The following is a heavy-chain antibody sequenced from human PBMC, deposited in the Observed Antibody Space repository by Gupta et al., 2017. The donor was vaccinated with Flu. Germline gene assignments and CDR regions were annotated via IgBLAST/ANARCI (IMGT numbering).Heavy chain of an antibody. CDR1: GGSISNSGYS. J-gene: IGHJ6*03. CDR2: IFHSGST. V-gene: IGHV4-30-2*06. CDR3: ARISQNYYYYMDV. Sequence: SGGSISNSGYSWSWIRQSPGKGLEWIGYIFHSGSTYYYPSLESRLTISVDRSTNQFSLRLNSVTAADTAVYYCARISQNYYYYMDVWGKGTTVTVSS.